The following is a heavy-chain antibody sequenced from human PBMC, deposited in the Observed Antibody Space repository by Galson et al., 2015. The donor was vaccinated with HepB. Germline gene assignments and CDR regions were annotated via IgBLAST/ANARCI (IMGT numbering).Heavy chain of an antibody. D-gene: IGHD3-9*01. CDR3: AGSFDWLSLSAFDI. J-gene: IGHJ3*02. CDR1: GFTFSSYA. CDR2: ISYDGSNK. Sequence: SLRLSCAASGFTFSSYAMHWVRQAPGKGLEWVAVISYDGSNKYYADSVKGRFTISRDNSKNTLYLQMNSLRAEDTAVYYCAGSFDWLSLSAFDIWGQGTMVTVSS. V-gene: IGHV3-30*04.